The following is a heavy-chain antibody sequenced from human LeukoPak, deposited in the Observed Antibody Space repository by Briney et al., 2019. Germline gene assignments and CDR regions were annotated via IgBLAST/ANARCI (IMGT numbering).Heavy chain of an antibody. CDR2: IYHSGST. CDR1: GGSISSSNW. CDR3: ATGKPQRYSSGWYVKWLDP. D-gene: IGHD6-19*01. Sequence: SETLSLTCAVSGGSISSSNWWSWVRQPPGKGLEWIGEIYHSGSTNYNPSLKSRVTISVDTSKNQFSLNLSSVTAADTAVYYCATGKPQRYSSGWYVKWLDPWGQGTLVTVSS. V-gene: IGHV4-4*02. J-gene: IGHJ5*02.